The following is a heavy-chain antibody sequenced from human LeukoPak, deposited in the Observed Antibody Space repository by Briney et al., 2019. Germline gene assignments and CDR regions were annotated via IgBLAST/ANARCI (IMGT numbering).Heavy chain of an antibody. CDR3: ARHRGSSLFVDY. D-gene: IGHD1-26*01. CDR2: ISDRGTYI. Sequence: PGGSLRLSCTASGFTFSTYSMNWVRRAPGKGLEWVASISDRGTYIYYADSVKGRFTISRDNAKNSLYLQMNSLRAEDTAVYFCARHRGSSLFVDYWGQGTLVTVSS. J-gene: IGHJ4*02. CDR1: GFTFSTYS. V-gene: IGHV3-21*01.